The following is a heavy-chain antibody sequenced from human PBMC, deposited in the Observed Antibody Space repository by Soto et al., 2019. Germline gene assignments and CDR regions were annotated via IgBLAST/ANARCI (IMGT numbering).Heavy chain of an antibody. CDR2: ISAYNGNT. CDR1: GYTFTSYG. D-gene: IGHD3-3*01. CDR3: ARDWPITIFGVVTHDAFDI. V-gene: IGHV1-18*01. Sequence: QVQLVQSGAEVKKPGASVKVSCKASGYTFTSYGISWVRQAPGQGLEWMGWISAYNGNTNYAQKRQGRATMTTDTSTSTAYMELRSLRSDDTAVYYCARDWPITIFGVVTHDAFDIWGQGTMVTVSS. J-gene: IGHJ3*02.